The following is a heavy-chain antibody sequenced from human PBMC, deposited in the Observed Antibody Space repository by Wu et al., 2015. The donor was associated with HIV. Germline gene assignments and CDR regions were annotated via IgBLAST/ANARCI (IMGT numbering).Heavy chain of an antibody. J-gene: IGHJ3*02. CDR1: GYTLADLS. CDR3: ATAVGYCSGVNCKRRGAFDM. D-gene: IGHD2-15*01. V-gene: IGHV1-24*01. Sequence: QVQVEQSGAEVKKPGASLKVSCKVSGYTLADLSIQWVRQAPGKGLEWMGGFDPEDGETIYSQKFQGRLTMTGDTSKDTGYMDLSSLRSEDTAVYYCATAVGYCSGVNCKRRGAFDMWGQGHWSPSLQ. CDR2: FDPEDGET.